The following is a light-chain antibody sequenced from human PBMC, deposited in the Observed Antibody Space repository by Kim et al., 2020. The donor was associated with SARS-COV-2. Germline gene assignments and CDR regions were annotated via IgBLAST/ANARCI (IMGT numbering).Light chain of an antibody. CDR2: DVS. Sequence: QSIAISCTGTSSDVGNYNFVSWYQQHPGKAPKLMIYDVSNRPSGVSNRFSGSKSGNTASLTISGLQAEDEADYYCSSYTTSGTVVFGGGTQLTVL. V-gene: IGLV2-14*03. J-gene: IGLJ3*02. CDR1: SSDVGNYNF. CDR3: SSYTTSGTVV.